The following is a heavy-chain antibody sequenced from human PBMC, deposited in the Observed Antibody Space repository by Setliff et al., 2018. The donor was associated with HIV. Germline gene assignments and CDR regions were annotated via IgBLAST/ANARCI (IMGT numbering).Heavy chain of an antibody. CDR2: IYYSGST. D-gene: IGHD3-10*01. Sequence: PSETLSLTCTVSGDSVSSRSCYWSWIRQPPGKGLEWIGYIYYSGSTNYNPSLKSRVTISVDTSKNHFSLKLRSVTAADTAVYYCARTNYLWFGELYWFDPWGQGTLVTVSS. V-gene: IGHV4-61*03. CDR1: GDSVSSRSCY. CDR3: ARTNYLWFGELYWFDP. J-gene: IGHJ5*02.